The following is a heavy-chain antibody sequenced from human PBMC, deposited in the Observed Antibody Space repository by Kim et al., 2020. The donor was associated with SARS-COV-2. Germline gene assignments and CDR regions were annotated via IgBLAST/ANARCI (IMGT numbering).Heavy chain of an antibody. Sequence: GGSLRLSCAASGFSFSSYGMHWVRQAPGKGLEWVAVISYDGSNKHHTDSVKGRFTISSDNSKNTLYLQMNSLRAEDTAVYYCAKELYVGAGYYYFGMDVWGQGTTVTVSS. CDR2: ISYDGSNK. CDR3: AKELYVGAGYYYFGMDV. J-gene: IGHJ6*02. D-gene: IGHD2-15*01. CDR1: GFSFSSYG. V-gene: IGHV3-30*18.